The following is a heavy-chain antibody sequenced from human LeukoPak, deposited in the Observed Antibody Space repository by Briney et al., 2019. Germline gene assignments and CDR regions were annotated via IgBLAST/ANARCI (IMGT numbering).Heavy chain of an antibody. CDR3: ARAHLPNWFDP. J-gene: IGHJ5*02. V-gene: IGHV4-61*02. CDR1: GGSISSGSYY. D-gene: IGHD5/OR15-5a*01. CDR2: IYTSGST. Sequence: SETLSLTCTVSGGSISSGSYYWSWIRQPAGKGLEWIGRIYTSGSTNYNPSLKSRVTISVDTSKNQFSLKLSSVTAADTAVYYCARAHLPNWFDPWGQGTLVTVSS.